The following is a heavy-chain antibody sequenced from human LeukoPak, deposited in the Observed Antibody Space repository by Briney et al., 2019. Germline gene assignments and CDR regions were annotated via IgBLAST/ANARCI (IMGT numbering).Heavy chain of an antibody. V-gene: IGHV1-58*01. CDR1: GFTFTSSA. Sequence: GTSVKVSCKASGFTFTSSAVQWVRQARGQRLEWIGWIVVGSGNTNYAQKFQERVTITRDMSTSTAYMELSRLRSDDTAVYYCARAGTPGGAAFDIWGQGTMVTVSS. D-gene: IGHD1-26*01. CDR2: IVVGSGNT. J-gene: IGHJ3*02. CDR3: ARAGTPGGAAFDI.